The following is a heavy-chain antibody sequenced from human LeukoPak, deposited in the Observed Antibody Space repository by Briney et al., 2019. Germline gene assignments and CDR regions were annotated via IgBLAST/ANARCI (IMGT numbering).Heavy chain of an antibody. CDR2: IYSGGST. Sequence: GGSLRLSCAASGFTVSSNYMSWVRQAPGKGLEWVSVIYSGGSTYYADSVKGRFTISRDNSKNTLYLQMNSLRAEDTAVYYCARGPELRFLEWLLPFDYWGQGTLVTVSS. D-gene: IGHD3-3*01. CDR3: ARGPELRFLEWLLPFDY. J-gene: IGHJ4*02. CDR1: GFTVSSNY. V-gene: IGHV3-53*01.